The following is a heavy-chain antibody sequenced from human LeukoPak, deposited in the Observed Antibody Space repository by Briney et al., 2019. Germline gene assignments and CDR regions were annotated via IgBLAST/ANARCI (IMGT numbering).Heavy chain of an antibody. D-gene: IGHD2-2*01. V-gene: IGHV3-21*04. J-gene: IGHJ5*02. CDR3: AKDMRPYIVVVPAATDP. CDR2: ISSSSSYI. Sequence: PGGSLRLSCAASGFTFSSYSMNWVRQAPGKGLEWVSSISSSSSYIYYADPVKGRFTISRDNSKNTLYLQMNSLRAEDTAVYYCAKDMRPYIVVVPAATDPWGQGTLVTVSS. CDR1: GFTFSSYS.